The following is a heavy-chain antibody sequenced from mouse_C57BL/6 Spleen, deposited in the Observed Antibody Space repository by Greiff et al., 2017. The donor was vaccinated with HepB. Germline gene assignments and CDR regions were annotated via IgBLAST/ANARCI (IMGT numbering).Heavy chain of an antibody. CDR1: GYAFTNYL. V-gene: IGHV1-54*01. D-gene: IGHD4-1*01. CDR3: ARELGRDYCDY. J-gene: IGHJ2*01. Sequence: QVQLQQSGAELVRPGTSVKVSCKASGYAFTNYLIEWVKQRPGQGLEWIGVINPGSGGTNYNEKFKGKATLTADKSSSTAYMQLSSLTSEDSAVYFCARELGRDYCDYWGQGTTLTVSS. CDR2: INPGSGGT.